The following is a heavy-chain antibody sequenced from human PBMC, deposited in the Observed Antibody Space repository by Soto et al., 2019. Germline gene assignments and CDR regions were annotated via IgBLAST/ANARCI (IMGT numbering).Heavy chain of an antibody. CDR2: INVGNGDA. V-gene: IGHV1-3*01. CDR3: AREGHTVVTGFDY. D-gene: IGHD2-15*01. Sequence: SVKVSCKASGYTFTSYAMHWVRQAPGQGLEWMGWINVGNGDAKHSQKFHGRVTITRDTSASTVYMELSSLGSEDTAVYYCAREGHTVVTGFDYWGQGTLVTVSS. CDR1: GYTFTSYA. J-gene: IGHJ4*02.